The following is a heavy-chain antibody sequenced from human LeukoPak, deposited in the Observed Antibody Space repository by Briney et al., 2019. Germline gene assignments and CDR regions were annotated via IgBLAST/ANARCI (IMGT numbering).Heavy chain of an antibody. CDR3: AKDPSYSGYGTYDY. Sequence: PGGSLRLSCAASGFTFSSYAMNWVRQAPGKGLEWVSGISGSGGSTYYADSVKGRFTISRDNSKNTLYLQMNSLRAEDTAVYYCAKDPSYSGYGTYDYWGQGTLVTVSS. D-gene: IGHD5-12*01. CDR1: GFTFSSYA. CDR2: ISGSGGST. V-gene: IGHV3-23*01. J-gene: IGHJ4*02.